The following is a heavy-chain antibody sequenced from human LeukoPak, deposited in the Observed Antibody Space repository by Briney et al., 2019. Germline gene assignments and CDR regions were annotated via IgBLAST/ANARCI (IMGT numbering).Heavy chain of an antibody. D-gene: IGHD1-26*01. CDR3: ARDGKGTGHYSY. Sequence: SETLSLTCTVSGGSISSSSYYWGWIRQPPGKGLEWIGSIFYSGNTYDNPSLKSRVTISVDTSKNEFSLKLSSVTAADTAVYYCARDGKGTGHYSYWGQGTLVTVSS. CDR2: IFYSGNT. J-gene: IGHJ4*02. CDR1: GGSISSSSYY. V-gene: IGHV4-39*02.